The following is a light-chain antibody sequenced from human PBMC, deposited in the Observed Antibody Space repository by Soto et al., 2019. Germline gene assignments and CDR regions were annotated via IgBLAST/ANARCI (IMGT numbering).Light chain of an antibody. J-gene: IGLJ1*01. Sequence: QSVLTQPASVCGAPGQRVTISCTGSSSNIGAGYDVHWYQQLPVTAPKLLIYGNSNRPSGVPDRFSGSKSGTSASLAITGLQAEDEADYYCQSYDSSLSGYVFGTGTKVTVL. CDR1: SSNIGAGYD. V-gene: IGLV1-40*01. CDR3: QSYDSSLSGYV. CDR2: GNS.